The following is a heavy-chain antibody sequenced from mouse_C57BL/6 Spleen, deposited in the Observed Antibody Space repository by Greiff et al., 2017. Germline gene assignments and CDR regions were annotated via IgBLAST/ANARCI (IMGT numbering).Heavy chain of an antibody. Sequence: QVQLQQPGAELVRPGTSVKLSCKASGYTFTSYWMHWVKQRPGQGLEWIGVIDPSDSYTNYNQKFKGKATLTVDTSSSTAYMQLSSLTSEDSAVYYCARGGKGYDYDAMDYWGQGTSVTVSS. D-gene: IGHD2-10*02. CDR2: IDPSDSYT. CDR3: ARGGKGYDYDAMDY. J-gene: IGHJ4*01. V-gene: IGHV1-59*01. CDR1: GYTFTSYW.